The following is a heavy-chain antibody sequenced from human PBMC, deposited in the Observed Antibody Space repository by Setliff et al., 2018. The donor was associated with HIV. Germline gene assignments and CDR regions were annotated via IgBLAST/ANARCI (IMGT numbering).Heavy chain of an antibody. CDR3: ARALSAAGLAWFDP. D-gene: IGHD6-13*01. CDR2: MYSSGST. Sequence: SETLSLTCSVSGGSISSYYWSWIRQPAGKGLEWIGRMYSSGSTNYNPSLKSRVTMSVDTSKNQFSLNLSSVTAADTAVYYCARALSAAGLAWFDPWGQGTLVTVSS. CDR1: GGSISSYY. V-gene: IGHV4-4*07. J-gene: IGHJ5*02.